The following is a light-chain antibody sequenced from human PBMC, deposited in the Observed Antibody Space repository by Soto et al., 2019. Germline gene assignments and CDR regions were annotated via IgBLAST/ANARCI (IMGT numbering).Light chain of an antibody. Sequence: QLVLTQPPSVSGAPGQRVTISCTGSSSNIGAGYDVHWYQQLPGTAPKLLIYGNSNRPSGVSDRFSGSKSGTSASLVITGLQAEDEADYSGQSYVSSQSDVFVTGTKLTVL. CDR3: QSYVSSQSDV. CDR2: GNS. CDR1: SSNIGAGYD. V-gene: IGLV1-40*01. J-gene: IGLJ1*01.